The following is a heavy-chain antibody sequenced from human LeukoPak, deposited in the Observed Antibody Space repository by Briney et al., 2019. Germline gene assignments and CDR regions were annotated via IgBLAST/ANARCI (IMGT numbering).Heavy chain of an antibody. V-gene: IGHV3-74*01. Sequence: GGSLRLSCAASGFTFSSYWMHWVRQAPGKGLVWVSRINSDVSSTNYADSVKGRFTISRDNAKNTLYLQMNSLRAEDTAVYYCAMVYYDSSGYSHFDYWGQGTLVTVSS. CDR3: AMVYYDSSGYSHFDY. CDR2: INSDVSST. CDR1: GFTFSSYW. D-gene: IGHD3-22*01. J-gene: IGHJ4*02.